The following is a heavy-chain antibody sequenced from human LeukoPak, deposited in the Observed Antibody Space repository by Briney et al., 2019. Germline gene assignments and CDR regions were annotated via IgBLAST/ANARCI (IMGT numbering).Heavy chain of an antibody. V-gene: IGHV3-33*08. D-gene: IGHD4-23*01. J-gene: IGHJ4*02. Sequence: GGSLRLSCAASGFTFSSYSMNWVRQAPGKGLEWVAVIWYDGSNKYYADSVKGRFTISRDNTKNTVYLQMSSLRAEDTAVYYCARDTFYGGNSGGFDYWGQGTLVTVSS. CDR3: ARDTFYGGNSGGFDY. CDR2: IWYDGSNK. CDR1: GFTFSSYS.